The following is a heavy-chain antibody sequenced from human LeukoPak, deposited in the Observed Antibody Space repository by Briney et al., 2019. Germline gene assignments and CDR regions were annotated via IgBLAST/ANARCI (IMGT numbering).Heavy chain of an antibody. CDR3: ARVPYGSGTYTDY. Sequence: QTGGSLRLSCAASGFSFSSFGMHWVRQAPGKGLEWVAVISYDGSNEYYADSVKGRFTISRDNSKNTVYLQMNSLRAEDTAVYYCARVPYGSGTYTDYWGRGTLVTVSS. V-gene: IGHV3-30*03. D-gene: IGHD3-10*01. J-gene: IGHJ4*02. CDR2: ISYDGSNE. CDR1: GFSFSSFG.